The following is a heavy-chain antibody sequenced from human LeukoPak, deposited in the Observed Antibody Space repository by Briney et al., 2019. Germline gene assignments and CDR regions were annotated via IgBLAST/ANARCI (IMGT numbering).Heavy chain of an antibody. V-gene: IGHV3-23*01. J-gene: IGHJ4*02. CDR2: ISNNGGYT. CDR3: AKDGGLWVSAHWGDS. Sequence: PGGSLRLSCAASGFTFSSSAMSWVRQAPGKGLEWVSAISNNGGYTYYADSVQGRFTISRDNSKSTLCLQMNSLRAEVTAVYYCAKDGGLWVSAHWGDSWGRGTLVTVSS. D-gene: IGHD7-27*01. CDR1: GFTFSSSA.